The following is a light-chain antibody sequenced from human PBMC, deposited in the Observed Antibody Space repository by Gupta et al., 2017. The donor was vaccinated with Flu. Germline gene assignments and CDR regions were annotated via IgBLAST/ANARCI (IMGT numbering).Light chain of an antibody. CDR2: EVT. CDR3: SSHTVSDTFV. J-gene: IGLJ1*01. Sequence: QSALTQPPSASGSPGQSITISCTGTSSYIGAYKYVSWHQQHAGKAPKLLIYEVTKRPSGVPDRFSGSKSRNTASLTVSGLQAEDEGDYYCSSHTVSDTFVFGTGTAVTVL. CDR1: SSYIGAYKY. V-gene: IGLV2-8*01.